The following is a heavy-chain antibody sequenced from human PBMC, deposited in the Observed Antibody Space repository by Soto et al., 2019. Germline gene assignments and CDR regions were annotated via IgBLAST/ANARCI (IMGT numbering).Heavy chain of an antibody. V-gene: IGHV1-46*01. CDR2: INPSGGST. D-gene: IGHD3-10*01. CDR1: GYTFTSYY. J-gene: IGHJ4*02. Sequence: QVQLVQSGAEVKKPGASVKVSCEASGYTFTSYYMHWVRQAPGQGLEWMGIINPSGGSTSYAQKFQGRVTMTRDTSTSTVYMELSSLRSEDTAVYYCARDRAMYYYGSGVAYWGQGTLVTVSS. CDR3: ARDRAMYYYGSGVAY.